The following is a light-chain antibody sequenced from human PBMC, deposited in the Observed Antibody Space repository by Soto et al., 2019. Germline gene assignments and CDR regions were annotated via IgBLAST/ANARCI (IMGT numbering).Light chain of an antibody. CDR3: QQSNTFPLT. CDR1: QDISNW. Sequence: DIQMTQSPSSVSASVGDRVTITCRASQDISNWLVWYQQKPGKAPKLQISTASNLQSGVPSRFSGSGSGTEFTLTISSLQPEDFATYYCQQSNTFPLTFGGGTKVEI. CDR2: TAS. J-gene: IGKJ4*01. V-gene: IGKV1-12*01.